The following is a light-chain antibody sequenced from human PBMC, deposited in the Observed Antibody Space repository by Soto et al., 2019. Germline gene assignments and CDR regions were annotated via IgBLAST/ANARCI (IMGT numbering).Light chain of an antibody. Sequence: QSVLTQPHSASGTPGQRVTISCSGSSSNIGTSSVHWFQQLPGTSPKLLLSTTNQRPSGVPERFSGSKSGTSASLAISGLQSEDEAEYYCAAWDDSLNGHVFGTGTKLTVL. CDR1: SSNIGTSS. V-gene: IGLV1-44*01. CDR2: TTN. CDR3: AAWDDSLNGHV. J-gene: IGLJ1*01.